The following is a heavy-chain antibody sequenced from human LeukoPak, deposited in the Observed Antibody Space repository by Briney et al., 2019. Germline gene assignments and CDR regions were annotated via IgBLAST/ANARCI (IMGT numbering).Heavy chain of an antibody. J-gene: IGHJ6*02. Sequence: SVKVSCKVSGYTLTELSMHWVRQAPGKGLEWMGGFDPEDGETIYAQKFQGRVTMTEDTSTDTAYMELNSLRSDDTAVYYCATDPGEIVPAAKGPRGDYCYGMDVWGQGTTVTVSS. V-gene: IGHV1-24*01. CDR3: ATDPGEIVPAAKGPRGDYCYGMDV. CDR2: FDPEDGET. CDR1: GYTLTELS. D-gene: IGHD2-2*01.